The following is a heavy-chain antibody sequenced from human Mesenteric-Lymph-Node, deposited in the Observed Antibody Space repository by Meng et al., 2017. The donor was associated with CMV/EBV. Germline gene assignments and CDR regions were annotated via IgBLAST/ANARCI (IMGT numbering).Heavy chain of an antibody. J-gene: IGHJ4*02. CDR2: INGGGIST. D-gene: IGHD2-2*02. V-gene: IGHV3-74*01. CDR1: GFTFSFYW. Sequence: GESLISCTASGFTFSFYWMHWVRQAPGKGLVWVSRINGGGISTNYADSVKGRFTVSRDNAKNTLYLQMDSLRAEDTAVYYCARDRGYCTSTMCYTSFDFWGQGSLVTVSS. CDR3: ARDRGYCTSTMCYTSFDF.